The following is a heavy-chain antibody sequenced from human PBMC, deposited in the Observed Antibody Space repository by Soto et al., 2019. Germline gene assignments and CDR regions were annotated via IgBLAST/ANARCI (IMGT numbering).Heavy chain of an antibody. D-gene: IGHD1-1*01. J-gene: IGHJ4*02. CDR1: GFPFSFYS. CDR3: AKDTRNTISHVDC. V-gene: IGHV3-48*01. CDR2: ITSTSSAI. Sequence: PGGSLRLSCAASGFPFSFYSMNWVRQAPGKGLEWISYITSTSSAINYADSVKGRFTISRDYSKNTLYLQMNSLRAEDTAVYYCAKDTRNTISHVDCWGQGTLVTVSS.